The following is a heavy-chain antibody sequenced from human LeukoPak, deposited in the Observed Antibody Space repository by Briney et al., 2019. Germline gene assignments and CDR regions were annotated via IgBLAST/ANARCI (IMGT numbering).Heavy chain of an antibody. D-gene: IGHD2-2*01. CDR2: IYHSGST. V-gene: IGHV4-38-2*02. CDR1: GYSISSSYY. CDR3: ARGLGYCSGNSCRYYFDY. J-gene: IGHJ4*02. Sequence: SETLSLACTVSGYSISSSYYWGWIRQPPGKGLEWIGSIYHSGSTYYNPSLKSRVTISVDTSKNQFSLKLSSVTAADTAVYYCARGLGYCSGNSCRYYFDYWGQGTLVTVSS.